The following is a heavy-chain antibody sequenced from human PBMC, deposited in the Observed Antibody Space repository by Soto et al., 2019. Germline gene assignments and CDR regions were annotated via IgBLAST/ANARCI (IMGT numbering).Heavy chain of an antibody. D-gene: IGHD3-10*01. CDR1: GGSMRSGDYS. V-gene: IGHV4-30-2*01. CDR3: AREAGNHSGSGSVFDY. Sequence: QLQLQESGSGLVKPSQTLSLTCAVSGGSMRSGDYSWSWIGQPPGKGLEWIGYIYYSGNTYYNPSLKSRVTISVDTSKNPFSLKLSSVTAAETAVYYCAREAGNHSGSGSVFDYWGQGILVTVSS. J-gene: IGHJ4*02. CDR2: IYYSGNT.